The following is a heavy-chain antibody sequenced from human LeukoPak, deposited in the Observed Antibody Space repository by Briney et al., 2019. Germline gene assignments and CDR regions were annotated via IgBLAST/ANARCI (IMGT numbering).Heavy chain of an antibody. CDR2: IRQDGSEK. Sequence: GGSLRLSCAVSGFTFTDYSMNWVRQAPGKGLEWVASIRQDGSEKTYVDSVKGRFTISRDNTKNSLSLQVNSLRVEDTAVYYCARDGTAAGLYFDLWGQGTLVTVSS. J-gene: IGHJ4*01. V-gene: IGHV3-7*01. D-gene: IGHD6-13*01. CDR3: ARDGTAAGLYFDL. CDR1: GFTFTDYS.